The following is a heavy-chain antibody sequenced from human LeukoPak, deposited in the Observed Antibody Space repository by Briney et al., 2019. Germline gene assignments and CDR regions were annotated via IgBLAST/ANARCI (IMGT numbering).Heavy chain of an antibody. V-gene: IGHV4-59*12. Sequence: SETLSLTCTVSGGSISSYYWNWIRQPPGKGLEWIGFIYYSGATNYNPSLKSRVTISVDTSKNQFSLKLSSVTAADTAVYYCARNEILTSQNIVTDYWGQGTLVTVSS. D-gene: IGHD2/OR15-2a*01. J-gene: IGHJ4*02. CDR3: ARNEILTSQNIVTDY. CDR1: GGSISSYY. CDR2: IYYSGAT.